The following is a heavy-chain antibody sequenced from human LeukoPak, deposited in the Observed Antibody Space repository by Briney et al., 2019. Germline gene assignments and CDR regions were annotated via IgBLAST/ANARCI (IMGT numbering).Heavy chain of an antibody. CDR2: FGTCGPRT. CDR1: VLSFSGYA. D-gene: IGHD4-11*01. J-gene: IGHJ6*02. Sequence: PGGSLRLSCAAYVLSFSGYAMHSVRQARGKGREWVSVFGTCGPRTIHADSVKGRFTISRDNDKNTLYLQMNSRRGEDNAVYYCSRKGLTTPRVFLDVGGRGTTVTVFS. CDR3: SRKGLTTPRVFLDV. V-gene: IGHV3-23*01.